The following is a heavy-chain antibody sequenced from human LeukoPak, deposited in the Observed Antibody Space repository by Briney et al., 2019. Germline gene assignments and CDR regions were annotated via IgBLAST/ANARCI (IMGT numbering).Heavy chain of an antibody. D-gene: IGHD5-12*01. V-gene: IGHV5-51*01. CDR1: GYSFTSYY. CDR2: IYPGDSDT. J-gene: IGHJ4*02. CDR3: ARDDALVATGSFDY. Sequence: GESLRISCKASGYSFTSYYIGWVRQIPGKGLEWMGIIYPGDSDTRYSPSFQGQVTISVDKSIDTAYLQWSSLKASDTAVYYCARDDALVATGSFDYWGQGTLVTVSS.